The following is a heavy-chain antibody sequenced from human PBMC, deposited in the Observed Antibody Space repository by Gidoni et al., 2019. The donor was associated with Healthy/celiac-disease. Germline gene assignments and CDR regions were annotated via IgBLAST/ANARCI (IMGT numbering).Heavy chain of an antibody. CDR1: GYTFTSYY. Sequence: QVQLVQSGAEVKKPGASVKVSCKASGYTFTSYYMHWVRQAPGQGLEWMGIINPSGGSTSYAQKFQGRVTMTRDTSTSTVYMELSSLRSEDTAVYYCARDLGRTQGSYYYGSGSYWGQGTLVTVSS. J-gene: IGHJ1*01. CDR2: INPSGGST. CDR3: ARDLGRTQGSYYYGSGSY. V-gene: IGHV1-46*01. D-gene: IGHD3-10*01.